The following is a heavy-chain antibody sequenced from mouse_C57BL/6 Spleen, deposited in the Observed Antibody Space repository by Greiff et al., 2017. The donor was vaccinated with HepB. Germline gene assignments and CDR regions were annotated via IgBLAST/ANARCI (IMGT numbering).Heavy chain of an antibody. D-gene: IGHD1-1*01. CDR1: GFNIKDYY. V-gene: IGHV14-2*01. J-gene: IGHJ4*01. Sequence: VQLQQSGAELVKPGASVKLSCTASGFNIKDYYMHWVKQRTEQGLEWIGRIDPEDGETKYAPKFQGKATITADTSSNTAYLQLSSQTSEDTAVYYCARGGTVDAMDYWGQGTSVTVSS. CDR3: ARGGTVDAMDY. CDR2: IDPEDGET.